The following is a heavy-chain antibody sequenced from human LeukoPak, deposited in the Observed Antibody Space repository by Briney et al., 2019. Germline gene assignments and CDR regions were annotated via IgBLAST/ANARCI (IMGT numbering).Heavy chain of an antibody. D-gene: IGHD2-15*01. Sequence: SETLSLTCTVSGGSISSSSYYWGWIRQPPGKGLEWIGSVYYTGSTHYILSLKSRVTIFLDTSKNQFSLNLRSVTAADTAVYYCATQAAGGRLEYWGQGTLVTVSS. CDR3: ATQAAGGRLEY. CDR1: GGSISSSSYY. J-gene: IGHJ4*02. CDR2: VYYTGST. V-gene: IGHV4-39*01.